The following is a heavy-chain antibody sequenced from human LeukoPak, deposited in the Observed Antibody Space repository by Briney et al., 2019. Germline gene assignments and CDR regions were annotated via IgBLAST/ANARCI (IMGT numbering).Heavy chain of an antibody. CDR2: IHYSGST. Sequence: PSQTLSLTCTVSGGSISSGDYYWSWIRQPPGKGLEWIGYIHYSGSTYYNPSLKSRVTISVDTSKNQFSLKLSSVTAADTAVYYCARDQEGLYGMDVWGQGTTVTVSS. V-gene: IGHV4-30-4*01. CDR1: GGSISSGDYY. CDR3: ARDQEGLYGMDV. J-gene: IGHJ6*02.